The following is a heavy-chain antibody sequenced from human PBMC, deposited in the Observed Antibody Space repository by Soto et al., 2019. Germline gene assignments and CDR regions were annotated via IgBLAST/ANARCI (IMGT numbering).Heavy chain of an antibody. CDR2: IYPDESDT. CDR1: GYSFTKYW. V-gene: IGHV5-51*01. CDR3: VRMGFSVVGYLSYYYYRLAI. J-gene: IGHJ6*02. Sequence: PGESLKISCKGSGYSFTKYWIGWVRQMPGKGLEWMAIIYPDESDTRYSPSFQGQVTISADKSISTAYLQWSSLKASDTAMYYCVRMGFSVVGYLSYYYYRLAIWGQGTTVTVSS. D-gene: IGHD5-12*01.